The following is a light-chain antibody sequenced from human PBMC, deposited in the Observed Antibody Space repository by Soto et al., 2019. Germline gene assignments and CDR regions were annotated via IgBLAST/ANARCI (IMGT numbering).Light chain of an antibody. CDR2: GAS. V-gene: IGKV3-15*01. CDR1: RSVKTN. CDR3: QQHNHWPPIT. J-gene: IGKJ5*01. Sequence: EIVMAQSPATLSVSPGERATLSCRASRSVKTNLAWYQQNPGQAPRLLIYGASTRATNVSARFSGSGSGTEFTLTISSLQSEDFALYYCQQHNHWPPITFGPGTRLEI.